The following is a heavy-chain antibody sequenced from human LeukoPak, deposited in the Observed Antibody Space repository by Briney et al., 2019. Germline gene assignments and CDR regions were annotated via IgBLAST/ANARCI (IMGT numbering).Heavy chain of an antibody. D-gene: IGHD3-9*01. CDR1: GFTFSSYW. Sequence: GGSLRLSCAASGFTFSSYWMSWVRQAPGKGLEWVADIRQDGSEKYYVDSVKGRFTISRDNAKNSLYLQMNSLRAEDTAVYYCARDSGETYYDILTGYQYWGQGTLVTVSS. CDR2: IRQDGSEK. CDR3: ARDSGETYYDILTGYQY. V-gene: IGHV3-7*01. J-gene: IGHJ4*02.